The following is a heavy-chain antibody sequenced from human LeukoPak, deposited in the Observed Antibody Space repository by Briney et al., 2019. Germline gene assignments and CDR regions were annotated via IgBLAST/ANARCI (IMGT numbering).Heavy chain of an antibody. Sequence: GGSLRLSCVASGFTFSSYSMNWVRQAPGKGLEWVSSISSSSSYIYYADSVKGRFTISRDNAKNSLYLQMNSLRAEDTAVYYCARGRDDIVVVVAAMLGYWGQGTLVTVSS. CDR1: GFTFSSYS. J-gene: IGHJ4*02. V-gene: IGHV3-21*01. CDR3: ARGRDDIVVVVAAMLGY. CDR2: ISSSSSYI. D-gene: IGHD2-15*01.